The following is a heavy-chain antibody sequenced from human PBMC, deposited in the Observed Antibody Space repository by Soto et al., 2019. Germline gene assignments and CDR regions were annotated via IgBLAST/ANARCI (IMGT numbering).Heavy chain of an antibody. J-gene: IGHJ3*02. CDR1: GGSISSGGYY. Sequence: PSATLSLTCTVSGGSISSGGYYWSRIRQHPGQGQEWIGNIYYSGSTYYNQSLKNRVTISVDTSKNQFSLKLSSVTAADTAVYYCARVGSYHSTAFDIWGQGTMVT. CDR3: ARVGSYHSTAFDI. V-gene: IGHV4-31*03. CDR2: IYYSGST. D-gene: IGHD3-10*01.